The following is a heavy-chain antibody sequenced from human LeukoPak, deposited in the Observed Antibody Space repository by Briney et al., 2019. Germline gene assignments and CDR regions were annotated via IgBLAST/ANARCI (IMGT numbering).Heavy chain of an antibody. V-gene: IGHV1-46*01. J-gene: IGHJ5*02. Sequence: ASVKVSCKASGYTFTSYYMHWARQAPGQGLEWMGIINPSGGSTSYAQKFQGRVTMTRDTSTSTVYMELSSLRSEDTAVYYCARDRRYCSSTSCPSYNWFDPWGQGTLVTVSS. CDR2: INPSGGST. D-gene: IGHD2-2*01. CDR3: ARDRRYCSSTSCPSYNWFDP. CDR1: GYTFTSYY.